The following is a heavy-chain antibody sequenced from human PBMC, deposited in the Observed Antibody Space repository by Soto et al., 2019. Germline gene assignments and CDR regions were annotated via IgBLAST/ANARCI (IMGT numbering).Heavy chain of an antibody. CDR3: ARGDYYDSSGYYW. CDR2: INNNGNT. D-gene: IGHD3-22*01. V-gene: IGHV4-59*02. CDR1: GGSVSGYH. Sequence: SETLSLTCNVSGGSVSGYHWSWIRQPPGKGLEWIGYINNNGNTDYNPSLESRVTISVDTSKNQFSLKLSSVTAADTAVYYCARGDYYDSSGYYWWGQGTLVTVSS. J-gene: IGHJ4*02.